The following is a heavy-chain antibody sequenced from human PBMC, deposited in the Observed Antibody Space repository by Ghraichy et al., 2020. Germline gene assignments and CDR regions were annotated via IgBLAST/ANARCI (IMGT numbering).Heavy chain of an antibody. J-gene: IGHJ2*01. V-gene: IGHV3-48*01. CDR2: ITGSSITI. CDR1: GFSFSDYS. D-gene: IGHD6-13*01. CDR3: ARLPLPRRAAVGDWYFDL. Sequence: GGSLRLSCEGSGFSFSDYSMIWVRLTPRKALEWVSYITGSSITIFYTDSVKGRFTISRDNAKNSLYLQMNSLRVEDTAVYYCARLPLPRRAAVGDWYFDLWGRGTLVTGSS.